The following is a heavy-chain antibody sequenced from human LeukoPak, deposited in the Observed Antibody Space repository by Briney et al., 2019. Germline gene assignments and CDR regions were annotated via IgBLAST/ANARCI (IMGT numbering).Heavy chain of an antibody. CDR1: GYTFTSYG. CDR3: ARDSRRGYSYGHDY. V-gene: IGHV1-18*01. Sequence: ASVKVSCKASGYTFTSYGVSWVGQAPGQGLEWMGWINTYNVNTNYAQKFQGRVTLTTDASTSTAYMELRSLRSDDTAVYYCARDSRRGYSYGHDYWGQGTLVTVSS. J-gene: IGHJ4*02. CDR2: INTYNVNT. D-gene: IGHD5-18*01.